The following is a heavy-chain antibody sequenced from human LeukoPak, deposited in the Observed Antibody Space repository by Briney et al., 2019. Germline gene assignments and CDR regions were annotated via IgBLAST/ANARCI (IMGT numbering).Heavy chain of an antibody. J-gene: IGHJ4*02. Sequence: PSETLSLTCAVYGGSFSGYYWSWIRQPPGKGLDWNGEINHSGSTNYYPSLKSRVTISVDTSKNQFSLKLSSVTAADTAVYYCARGYHDYNWGSYRPLDYWGQGTLVTVSS. V-gene: IGHV4-34*01. CDR1: GGSFSGYY. D-gene: IGHD3-16*02. CDR2: INHSGST. CDR3: ARGYHDYNWGSYRPLDY.